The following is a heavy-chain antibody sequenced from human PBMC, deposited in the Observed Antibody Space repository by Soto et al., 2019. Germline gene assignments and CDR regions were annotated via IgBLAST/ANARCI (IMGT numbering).Heavy chain of an antibody. CDR3: AKDRGIIVKAGDAFDV. V-gene: IGHV3-23*01. CDR1: GFTLSMSA. CDR2: ISDSGDRT. D-gene: IGHD3-16*02. Sequence: GGSLRLSCASSGFTLSMSAVNWVRQAPGKGLEWVSYISDSGDRTYYADSVKGRFTISRDRSKNTVSLQMDSLRTEDTAVYYCAKDRGIIVKAGDAFDVWGQGTKVTVSS. J-gene: IGHJ3*01.